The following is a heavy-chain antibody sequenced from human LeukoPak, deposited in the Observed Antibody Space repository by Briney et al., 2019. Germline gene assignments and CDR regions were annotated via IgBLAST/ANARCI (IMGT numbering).Heavy chain of an antibody. CDR1: GGTFSNYA. V-gene: IGHV1-69*04. CDR3: AGACTSTNCHENNWFDP. D-gene: IGHD2-2*01. Sequence: SVKVSCKASGGTFSNYAISWVRQAPGQGLEWMGRIIPFLDKADYAQKFQGRVTVTADKSTSTAYMELSSLRSDDTAVYYCAGACTSTNCHENNWFDPWGQGTLVIVSS. J-gene: IGHJ5*02. CDR2: IIPFLDKA.